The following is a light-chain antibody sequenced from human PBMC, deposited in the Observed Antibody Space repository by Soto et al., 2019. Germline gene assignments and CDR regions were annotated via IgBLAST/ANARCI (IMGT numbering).Light chain of an antibody. Sequence: QSVLTQPPSVSGAPGQRVTISCTGSSSNIGAGYDVLWYQQLPGTAPKLLIYGNSNRPSGVPDRFSGSKSGTSASLAITGLQAEDEADYYCQSYDSSVSKVVVGGGTKVTVL. CDR2: GNS. J-gene: IGLJ2*01. V-gene: IGLV1-40*01. CDR1: SSNIGAGYD. CDR3: QSYDSSVSKVV.